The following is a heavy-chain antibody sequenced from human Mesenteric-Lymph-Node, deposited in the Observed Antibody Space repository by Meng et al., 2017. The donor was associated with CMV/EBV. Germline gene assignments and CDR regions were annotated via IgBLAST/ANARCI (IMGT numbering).Heavy chain of an antibody. V-gene: IGHV3-48*03. CDR3: ARLPTYYDFWSGYSPYYYYGMDV. J-gene: IGHJ6*02. CDR1: GFTFSSYE. Sequence: GESLKISCAASGFTFSSYEMNWVRQAPGKGLEWVSYISSSGSTIYYADSVKGRFTISRDNAKNSLYLQMNSLRAEDTAVYYCARLPTYYDFWSGYSPYYYYGMDVWGQGTTVTVSS. CDR2: ISSSGSTI. D-gene: IGHD3-3*01.